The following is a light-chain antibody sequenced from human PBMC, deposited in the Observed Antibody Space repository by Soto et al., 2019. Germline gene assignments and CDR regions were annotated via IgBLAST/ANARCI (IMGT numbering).Light chain of an antibody. CDR3: QQYNDWPPHT. V-gene: IGKV3-15*01. CDR1: QSVSSN. J-gene: IGKJ2*01. CDR2: GAS. Sequence: EIVMTQSPATLSVSPGERATLPCRASQSVSSNLAWFQQKPGQGPRLLIYGASTRATGVPARFSGSGSGTEFTLTISSLQSEDFAVYYCQQYNDWPPHTFGQGTKLEIK.